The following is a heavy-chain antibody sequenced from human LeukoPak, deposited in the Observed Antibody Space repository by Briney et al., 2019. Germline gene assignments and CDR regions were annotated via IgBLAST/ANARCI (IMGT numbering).Heavy chain of an antibody. CDR1: GFTFSSYE. CDR2: ISSSGSTI. V-gene: IGHV3-48*03. J-gene: IGHJ5*02. CDR3: AKDLVGIVGINWFDP. D-gene: IGHD2-15*01. Sequence: PGGSLRLSCAASGFTFSSYEMNWVRQAPGKGLEWVSYISSSGSTIYYADSVKGRFTISRDNSKNTLYLQMNSLRAEDTAVYYCAKDLVGIVGINWFDPWGQGTLVTVSS.